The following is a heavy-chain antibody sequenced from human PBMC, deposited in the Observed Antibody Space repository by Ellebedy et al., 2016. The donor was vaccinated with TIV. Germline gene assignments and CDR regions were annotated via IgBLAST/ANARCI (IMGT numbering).Heavy chain of an antibody. CDR3: ARLRPMGYFDY. CDR1: GGSINSSTYS. Sequence: SETLSLTCTVSGGSINSSTYSWGWIRQPPGKGLEWIGSFSYSGSTSYKPSLKSRVTISVDTSKNHFSLKMSSVIAAETAVYYCARLRPMGYFDYWGQGTLVTVSS. CDR2: FSYSGST. V-gene: IGHV4-39*02. J-gene: IGHJ4*02.